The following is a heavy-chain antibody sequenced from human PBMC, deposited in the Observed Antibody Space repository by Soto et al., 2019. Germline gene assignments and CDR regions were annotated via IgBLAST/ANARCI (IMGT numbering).Heavy chain of an antibody. CDR2: INAYNGNT. D-gene: IGHD6-13*01. V-gene: IGHV1-18*01. CDR1: GYTFTKYG. CDR3: ARSPGYSTSWPQDLEY. J-gene: IGHJ4*02. Sequence: QVQLVQSGGEVKKPGASVKVSCKASGYTFTKYGISWVRQAPGQGLEWRGWINAYNGNTNYAEKLQGRVTMTTETSTSTVYMELRSLRSDDSAAYFCARSPGYSTSWPQDLEYWGKGTLATVSS.